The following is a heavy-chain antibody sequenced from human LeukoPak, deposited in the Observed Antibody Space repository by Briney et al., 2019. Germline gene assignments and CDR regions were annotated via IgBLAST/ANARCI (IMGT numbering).Heavy chain of an antibody. CDR3: ARDSSEFRSLIPH. D-gene: IGHD2-21*01. Sequence: ASVTVSCTASGGTFSNYAISWVRQAPGQGLEWMGGIIPIFGTANYAEKFRGRVTITADETTSTAYMQLSRLKSEDTAVYYCARDSSEFRSLIPHWGQGTLVTVSS. V-gene: IGHV1-69*13. J-gene: IGHJ1*01. CDR2: IIPIFGTA. CDR1: GGTFSNYA.